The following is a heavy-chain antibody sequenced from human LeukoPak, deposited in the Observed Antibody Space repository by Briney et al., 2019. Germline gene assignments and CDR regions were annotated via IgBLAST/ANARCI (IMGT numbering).Heavy chain of an antibody. Sequence: SVKVSCKASGGTFSSYAISWVRQAPGQGLEWMGGIIPIFGTANYAQKFQGRVTITADESTSTAYMELSSLRSEDTAVYYCARGLEKDFVVVPAEYYYGMDVWGQGTTVTVSS. CDR2: IIPIFGTA. V-gene: IGHV1-69*13. CDR1: GGTFSSYA. CDR3: ARGLEKDFVVVPAEYYYGMDV. D-gene: IGHD2-2*01. J-gene: IGHJ6*02.